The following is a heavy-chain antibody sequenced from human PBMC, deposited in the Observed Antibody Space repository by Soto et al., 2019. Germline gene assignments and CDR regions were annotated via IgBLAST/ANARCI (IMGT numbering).Heavy chain of an antibody. D-gene: IGHD2-15*01. Sequence: ASVKVSCKVSGYTLTELSMHWVRQAPGKGLEWMGGFDPEDGETIYAQKFQGRVTMTEDTSTDTAYMELSSLRSEDTAVYYCATTVGVCSGGSCYSLLGGKAWFDPWGQGTLVTVSS. V-gene: IGHV1-24*01. J-gene: IGHJ5*02. CDR3: ATTVGVCSGGSCYSLLGGKAWFDP. CDR2: FDPEDGET. CDR1: GYTLTELS.